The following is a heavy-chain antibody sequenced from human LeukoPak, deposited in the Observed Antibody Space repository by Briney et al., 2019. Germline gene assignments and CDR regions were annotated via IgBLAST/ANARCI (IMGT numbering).Heavy chain of an antibody. CDR2: IWYDGSNK. Sequence: GGFLRLSCAVSAFTFSSYGMHWVRQAPGKGLEWVAVIWYDGSNKYYADSVKGRFTISRDNSKNTLYLQIDSLRTEDTAVYYCARDQAYFDYWGQGTLVTVSS. CDR3: ARDQAYFDY. CDR1: AFTFSSYG. J-gene: IGHJ4*02. V-gene: IGHV3-33*01.